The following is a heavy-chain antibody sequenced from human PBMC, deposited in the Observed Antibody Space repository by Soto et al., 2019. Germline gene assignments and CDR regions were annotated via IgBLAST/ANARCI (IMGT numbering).Heavy chain of an antibody. J-gene: IGHJ4*02. V-gene: IGHV4-31*03. CDR3: ARYSSSWDNFDY. CDR2: IYYSGST. D-gene: IGHD6-13*01. Sequence: SETLSLTCTVSGGSISSGGYYWSWIRQHPGKGLEWIGYIYYSGSTYYNPSLKSRVTISVDTSKNQFSLKLSSVTAADTAVYYCARYSSSWDNFDYWGQGTLVTVSS. CDR1: GGSISSGGYY.